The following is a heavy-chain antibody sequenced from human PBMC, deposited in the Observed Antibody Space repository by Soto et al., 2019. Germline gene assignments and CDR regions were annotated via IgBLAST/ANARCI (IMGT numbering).Heavy chain of an antibody. Sequence: QVQLVESGGGVVQPGRSLRLSCAASGFTFSGYGMHWVRQAPGKGLEWVAVISYDGSNKYYADSVKGRFTISRDNSKNTLYLQMNSLRAEDTAVYYCAKHLTTVGAFDYWGQGTLVTVSS. D-gene: IGHD4-17*01. V-gene: IGHV3-30*18. J-gene: IGHJ4*02. CDR1: GFTFSGYG. CDR3: AKHLTTVGAFDY. CDR2: ISYDGSNK.